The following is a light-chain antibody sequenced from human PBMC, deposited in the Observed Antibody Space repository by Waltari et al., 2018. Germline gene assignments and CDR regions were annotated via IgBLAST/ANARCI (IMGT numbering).Light chain of an antibody. CDR2: GAS. CDR3: QQYGNLLWT. J-gene: IGKJ1*01. V-gene: IGKV3-20*01. CDR1: QSVSSVY. Sequence: EIVLTQSPGTLSLSPGERATLSSRASQSVSSVYLAWYQQKPGQAPRLLIYGASNRATGIPDRFSGSGSGTDFTLTISRLEPEDFAVYYCQQYGNLLWTFGQGTKVEIK.